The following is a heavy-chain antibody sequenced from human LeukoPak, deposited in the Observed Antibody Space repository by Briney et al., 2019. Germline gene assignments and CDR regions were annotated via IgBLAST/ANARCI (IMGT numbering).Heavy chain of an antibody. V-gene: IGHV4-31*03. J-gene: IGHJ4*02. Sequence: PSETLSLTCTVSGGSISSTNEYWGWIRQHPGKGLEWIGYIYYSGSTYYNPSLKSRVTISVDTSKNQFSLKLSSVTAADTAVYYCARERTDGGWGFDYWGQGTLVTVSS. CDR3: ARERTDGGWGFDY. CDR2: IYYSGST. CDR1: GGSISSTNEY. D-gene: IGHD6-19*01.